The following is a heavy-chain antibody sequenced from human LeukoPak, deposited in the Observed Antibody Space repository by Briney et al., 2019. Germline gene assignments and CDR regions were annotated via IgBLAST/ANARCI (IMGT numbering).Heavy chain of an antibody. CDR2: ISSSGSTI. J-gene: IGHJ4*02. CDR3: ARLARWELDY. CDR1: GFTFSNYE. D-gene: IGHD1-26*01. Sequence: GGSLRLSCAASGFTFSNYELNWVRQAPGKGLEWVSYISSSGSTIYYADSVKGRFTISRYNSKNSLYLQMNSLRAEDTAVYYCARLARWELDYWGQGTLVTVSS. V-gene: IGHV3-48*03.